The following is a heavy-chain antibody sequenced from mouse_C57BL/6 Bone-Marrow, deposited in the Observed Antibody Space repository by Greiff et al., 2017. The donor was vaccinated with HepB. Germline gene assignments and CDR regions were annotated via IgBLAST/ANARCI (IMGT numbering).Heavy chain of an antibody. D-gene: IGHD2-4*01. CDR1: GFTFSDYY. Sequence: EVQGVESGGGLVQPGGSLKLSCAASGFTFSDYYMYWVRQTPEKRLEWVAYISNGGGSTYYPDTVKGRFTISRDNAKNTLYLQMSRLKSEDTAMYYCARRDYPYAMDYWGQGTSVTVSS. V-gene: IGHV5-12*01. CDR3: ARRDYPYAMDY. J-gene: IGHJ4*01. CDR2: ISNGGGST.